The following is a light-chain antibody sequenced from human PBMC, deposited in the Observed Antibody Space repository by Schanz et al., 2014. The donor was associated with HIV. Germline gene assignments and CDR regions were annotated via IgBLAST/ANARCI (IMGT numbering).Light chain of an antibody. CDR2: GNG. CDR3: QSYDSSLSGGV. CDR1: SSNIGAGYH. J-gene: IGLJ3*02. V-gene: IGLV1-40*01. Sequence: QSVLTQPPSVSGAPGQRVTISCTGSSSNIGAGYHVHWYQQLPGTAPKLLISGNGNRPSGVPDRFSVSKSGTSASLAITGLRSGDEADYYCQSYDSSLSGGVFGGGTKLTVL.